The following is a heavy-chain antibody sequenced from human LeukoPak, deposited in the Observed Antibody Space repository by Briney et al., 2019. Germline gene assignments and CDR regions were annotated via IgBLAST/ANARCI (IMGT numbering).Heavy chain of an antibody. Sequence: SETLSLTCAVYGGSFSGYYWSWIRQPPGKGLEWIGYIYYSGSTYYNPSLKSRVTISVDTSKNQFSLKLSSVTAADTAVYYCARVLGGMDVWGQGTTVTVSS. V-gene: IGHV4-34*09. D-gene: IGHD3-16*01. CDR3: ARVLGGMDV. CDR2: IYYSGST. J-gene: IGHJ6*02. CDR1: GGSFSGYY.